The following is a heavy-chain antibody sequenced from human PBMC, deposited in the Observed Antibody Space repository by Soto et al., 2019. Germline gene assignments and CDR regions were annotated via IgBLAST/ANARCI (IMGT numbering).Heavy chain of an antibody. V-gene: IGHV3-30*04. J-gene: IGHJ4*02. CDR3: ATDMPYYDLWNGYSGIFDS. D-gene: IGHD3-3*01. Sequence: QVRLVESGGGLVQPGRSLRLSCAASGFTVSMYAIHWVRQAPGKGLEWVAVISDDGDNQYYADSVKGRCTISRDTSQNTLHLQLDSLRVEDTALYYCATDMPYYDLWNGYSGIFDSWGQGTLVTVSS. CDR2: ISDDGDNQ. CDR1: GFTVSMYA.